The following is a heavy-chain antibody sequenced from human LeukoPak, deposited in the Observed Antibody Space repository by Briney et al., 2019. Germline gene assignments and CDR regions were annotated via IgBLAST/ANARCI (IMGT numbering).Heavy chain of an antibody. CDR3: ANSFQRTTYYYDSSGYYYFDY. Sequence: SVKVSCKASGGTFSSYAISWVRQAPGQGLEWLGRIIPIFGTANYAQKLQGRVTITADKSTSTAYMELSSLRSEDTAVYYCANSFQRTTYYYDSSGYYYFDYWGQGTLVTVSS. J-gene: IGHJ4*02. V-gene: IGHV1-69*06. CDR1: GGTFSSYA. D-gene: IGHD3-22*01. CDR2: IIPIFGTA.